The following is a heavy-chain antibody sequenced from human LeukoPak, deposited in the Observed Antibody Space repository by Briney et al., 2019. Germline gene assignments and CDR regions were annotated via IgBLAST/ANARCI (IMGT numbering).Heavy chain of an antibody. V-gene: IGHV4-4*07. D-gene: IGHD3-22*01. J-gene: IGHJ4*02. Sequence: SETLSLTCTVSGGSISSHYWSWIRQPAGKGLEWIGRIYTSGSTNYNPSLKSRVTMSVDTSKNQFSLKLSSVTAADTAVYYCARVTTYYYDSSGYYHEGSYFDYWGQGTLLTVSS. CDR1: GGSISSHY. CDR3: ARVTTYYYDSSGYYHEGSYFDY. CDR2: IYTSGST.